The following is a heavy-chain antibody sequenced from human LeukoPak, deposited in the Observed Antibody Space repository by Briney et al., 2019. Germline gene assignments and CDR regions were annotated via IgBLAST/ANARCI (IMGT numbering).Heavy chain of an antibody. V-gene: IGHV4-61*01. CDR3: ARDLGYCSGGGCYQYSRFDL. J-gene: IGHJ2*01. CDR2: IYYSGST. CDR1: GGSVSSGSYF. Sequence: PSETLSLTCTVSGGSVSSGSYFWSWIRQPPGKGLEWIGYIYYSGSTNYNPSLKSRVTMSVDTSENQFSLKLSSVTAADTAVYYCARDLGYCSGGGCYQYSRFDLWGRGTLVTVSS. D-gene: IGHD2-15*01.